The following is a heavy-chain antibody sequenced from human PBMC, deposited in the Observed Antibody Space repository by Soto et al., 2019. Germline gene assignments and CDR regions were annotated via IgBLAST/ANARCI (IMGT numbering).Heavy chain of an antibody. V-gene: IGHV3-9*01. CDR3: AKVRGAKYYYYYYGMDV. Sequence: EVQLVESGGGLVQPGRSLRLSCAASGFTFDDYAMHWVRQAPGKGLEWVSGISWNSGSIGYADSVKGRFTISRDNAKNSLYLQMNSLRAEDTALYYCAKVRGAKYYYYYYGMDVWGQGTTATVSS. J-gene: IGHJ6*02. CDR1: GFTFDDYA. D-gene: IGHD1-1*01. CDR2: ISWNSGSI.